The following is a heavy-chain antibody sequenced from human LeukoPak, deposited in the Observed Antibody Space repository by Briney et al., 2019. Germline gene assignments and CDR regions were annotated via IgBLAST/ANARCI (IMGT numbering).Heavy chain of an antibody. CDR3: APSPPQDESYYDNWFDP. J-gene: IGHJ5*02. CDR2: FDAADEKT. Sequence: ASVKVSCKVSGYPLSKLSMHWLRQAPGKGPEWMGGFDAADEKTIYAQQFQGRVTMTEDTSTDTAYMELSGLRSEDTAIYYCAPSPPQDESYYDNWFDPWGQGTLVTVSS. CDR1: GYPLSKLS. D-gene: IGHD3-10*01. V-gene: IGHV1-24*01.